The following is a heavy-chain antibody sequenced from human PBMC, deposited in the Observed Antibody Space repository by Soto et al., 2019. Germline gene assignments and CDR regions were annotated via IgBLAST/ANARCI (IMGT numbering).Heavy chain of an antibody. CDR2: IYHSAST. Sequence: QVQLQESGPGLVKPSGTLSLTCAVSGGSISSSNWWSWVRQPPGKGLEWIGEIYHSASTNYNPSLKSRVTISVEKSKNQFSLKLSSVTAADTAVYYCASLRDYVWGSYRYRGEGFDYWGQGTLVTVSS. CDR3: ASLRDYVWGSYRYRGEGFDY. CDR1: GGSISSSNW. D-gene: IGHD3-16*02. J-gene: IGHJ4*02. V-gene: IGHV4-4*02.